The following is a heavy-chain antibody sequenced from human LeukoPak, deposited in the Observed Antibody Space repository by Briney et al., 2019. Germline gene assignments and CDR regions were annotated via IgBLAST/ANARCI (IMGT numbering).Heavy chain of an antibody. CDR1: GFIFSSYS. V-gene: IGHV3-23*01. J-gene: IGHJ4*02. CDR2: ITGSGGNT. D-gene: IGHD3-22*01. Sequence: GGSLRLSCAASGFIFSSYSMSWVRQAPGMGLEWVSVITGSGGNTYYADSVKGRFTISRDNSKNTLYVQVNSLGTEDTAAYCCAKGSYYDSSGSFYFDYWGQGTLVTVSS. CDR3: AKGSYYDSSGSFYFDY.